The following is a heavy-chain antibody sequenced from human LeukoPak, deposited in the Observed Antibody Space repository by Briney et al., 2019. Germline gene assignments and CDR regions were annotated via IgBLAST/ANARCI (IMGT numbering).Heavy chain of an antibody. CDR2: ISSSGSTI. V-gene: IGHV3-48*03. CDR3: AELGITMIGGV. J-gene: IGHJ6*04. CDR1: GFTFSSYE. Sequence: GSLRLSCAASGFTFSSYEMYWVRQAPGKRVEGVSYISSSGSTIYYGDSVKGRFTMSRDNAKNSLYLQMNSLRAEDTAVYYCAELGITMIGGVWGKGTTVTISS. D-gene: IGHD3-10*02.